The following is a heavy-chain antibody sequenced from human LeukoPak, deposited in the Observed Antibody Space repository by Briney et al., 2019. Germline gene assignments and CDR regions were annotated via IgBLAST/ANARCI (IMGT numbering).Heavy chain of an antibody. J-gene: IGHJ5*02. D-gene: IGHD3-3*01. Sequence: SETLSLTCAVYGGSFSGYYWSWLRQPPGKGLEWIGEINHSGSTNYDPSLKSRVTISADTSKNQFSLKLSSVPAADTAVYYCARRPSRYDFWGGRPWWFDPWGQGTLVTVSS. CDR2: INHSGST. V-gene: IGHV4-34*01. CDR1: GGSFSGYY. CDR3: ARRPSRYDFWGGRPWWFDP.